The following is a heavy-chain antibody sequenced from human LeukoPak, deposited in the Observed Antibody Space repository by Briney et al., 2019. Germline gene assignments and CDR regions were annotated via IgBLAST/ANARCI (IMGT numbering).Heavy chain of an antibody. CDR1: GGSFSGYY. D-gene: IGHD1-7*01. J-gene: IGHJ6*03. CDR2: INHSGGT. CDR3: ARLVGYNWNYSYYYYYMDV. Sequence: SETLSLTCAVYGGSFSGYYWSWIRQPPGKGLEWIGEINHSGGTNYNLSLKSRVTISVDTSKNQFSLKLSSVTAADTAVYYCARLVGYNWNYSYYYYYMDVWGKGTTVTVSS. V-gene: IGHV4-34*01.